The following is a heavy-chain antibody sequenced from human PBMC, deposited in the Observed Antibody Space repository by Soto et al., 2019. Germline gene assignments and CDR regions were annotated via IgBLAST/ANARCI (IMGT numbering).Heavy chain of an antibody. J-gene: IGHJ5*02. CDR3: ARTWSGYYIVDWFDP. CDR2: IYYSGST. V-gene: IGHV4-59*01. Sequence: SETLSLTCTVSGGSISSYYWSWIRQPPGNGLEWIGYIYYSGSTNYNPSLKSRVTISVDTSKNQFSLKLSSVTAADTAVYYCARTWSGYYIVDWFDPWGQGTLVTVSS. CDR1: GGSISSYY. D-gene: IGHD3-3*01.